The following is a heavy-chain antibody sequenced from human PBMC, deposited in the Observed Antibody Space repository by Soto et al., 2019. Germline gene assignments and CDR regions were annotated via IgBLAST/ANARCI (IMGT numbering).Heavy chain of an antibody. J-gene: IGHJ6*02. CDR3: SADHPHMAMGWPV. CDR2: IVVVSGST. Sequence: QMQLVQSAAEVREPGTSVRVSCRASGFDVGSFGIQFLRQTRGRGLEWIGWIVVVSGSTTYARQFQGRVAISRDMSSSTAYLDLYDLKSDDTAVYFCSADHPHMAMGWPVLGQGTTVTVSS. V-gene: IGHV1-58*02. CDR1: GFDVGSFG. D-gene: IGHD1-26*01.